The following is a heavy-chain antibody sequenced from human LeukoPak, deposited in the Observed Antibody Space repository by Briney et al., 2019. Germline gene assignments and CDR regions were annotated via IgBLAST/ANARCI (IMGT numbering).Heavy chain of an antibody. Sequence: GGSLRLSCTVSGFTVSSDSMSWVRQAPGKGLEWVSFIYSGGSTHYSDSVKGRFTISRDNSKNTLYLQMNSLRAEDTAAYYCAKDRIDSYRAVGYDAFDIWGQGTMVTVSS. CDR2: IYSGGST. CDR3: AKDRIDSYRAVGYDAFDI. CDR1: GFTVSSDS. V-gene: IGHV3-53*01. D-gene: IGHD5-18*01. J-gene: IGHJ3*02.